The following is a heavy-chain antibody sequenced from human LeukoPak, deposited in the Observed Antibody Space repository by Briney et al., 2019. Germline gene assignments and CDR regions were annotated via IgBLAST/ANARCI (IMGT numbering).Heavy chain of an antibody. Sequence: AGGSLRLSCAASGFTFNSYWMHWVRQAPGKGLVWVSRINSDGSSTSYADSVKGRFTISRDNSKNTLYLQMNSLRADDTAVYYCAKRGIAAAASFDYWGQGTPVSVSS. CDR3: AKRGIAAAASFDY. D-gene: IGHD6-13*01. CDR2: INSDGSST. V-gene: IGHV3-74*01. CDR1: GFTFNSYW. J-gene: IGHJ4*02.